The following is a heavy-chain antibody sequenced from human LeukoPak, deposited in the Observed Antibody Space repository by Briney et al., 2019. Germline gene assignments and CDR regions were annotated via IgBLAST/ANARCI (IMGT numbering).Heavy chain of an antibody. CDR2: IHYTGST. D-gene: IGHD3-10*01. Sequence: PSVTLSLTCTVSGGSNSSFYWKWIPQPPGQGLEGIGYIHYTGSTNYNPSLKSRLTISVDPSKNQFSLKLSSVTAADTAVYHCASLLRSSGSGFDCWGQGALVTVSS. J-gene: IGHJ4*02. CDR1: GGSNSSFY. CDR3: ASLLRSSGSGFDC. V-gene: IGHV4-59*08.